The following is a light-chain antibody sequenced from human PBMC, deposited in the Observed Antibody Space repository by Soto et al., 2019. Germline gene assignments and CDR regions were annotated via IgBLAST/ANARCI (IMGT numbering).Light chain of an antibody. Sequence: DIQMTQSPSTLSASVGDTVTITCRASQSISGWLAWYQQKPGKAPKVLIYKASSLESGVPSRFSGSGSGTEFNLTISSLQPDDSATYYCQQYQSLWTFGQGTKVEIK. CDR3: QQYQSLWT. CDR1: QSISGW. J-gene: IGKJ1*01. CDR2: KAS. V-gene: IGKV1-5*03.